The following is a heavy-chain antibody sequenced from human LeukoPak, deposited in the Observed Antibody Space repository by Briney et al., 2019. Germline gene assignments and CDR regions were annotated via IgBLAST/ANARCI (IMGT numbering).Heavy chain of an antibody. CDR2: ISWDGGST. V-gene: IGHV3-43D*03. CDR3: AKPVVIGGGYFDY. D-gene: IGHD4-23*01. CDR1: GFTFDDYA. J-gene: IGHJ4*02. Sequence: GGSLRLSCAASGFTFDDYAMHWVRQAPGKGLEWVSLISWDGGSTYYADSVKGRFTISRDNSKNTLYLQMNSLRAEDTAVYYCAKPVVIGGGYFDYWGQGTLVTVSS.